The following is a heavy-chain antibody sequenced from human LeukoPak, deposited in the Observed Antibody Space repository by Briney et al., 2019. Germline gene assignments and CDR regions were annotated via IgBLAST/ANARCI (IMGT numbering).Heavy chain of an antibody. CDR3: ARDSEAPLPYCGGDCHDAFDI. J-gene: IGHJ3*02. CDR2: ISSSSSYI. CDR1: GFTFSSYS. V-gene: IGHV3-21*01. Sequence: GGSLRLSCAASGFTFSSYSMNWVRQAPGKGLEWVSSISSSSSYIYYADSVKGRFTISRDNAKSSLYLQMNSLRAEDTAVYYCARDSEAPLPYCGGDCHDAFDIWGQGTMVTVSS. D-gene: IGHD2-21*01.